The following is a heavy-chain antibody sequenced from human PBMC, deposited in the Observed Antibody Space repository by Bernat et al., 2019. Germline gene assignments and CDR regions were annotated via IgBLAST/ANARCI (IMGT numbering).Heavy chain of an antibody. V-gene: IGHV3-30*18. D-gene: IGHD1-26*01. CDR3: AKDHSGSYPYYFDY. J-gene: IGHJ4*02. CDR1: GFTFSSYG. Sequence: QVQLVESGGGVVQPGRSLRLSCAASGFTFSSYGMHWVRQAPGKGLEWVAVISYDGSNKYYADSEKGRFTISRDNSKNTLYLQMNSLRAEDTAVYYCAKDHSGSYPYYFDYWGQGTLVTVSS. CDR2: ISYDGSNK.